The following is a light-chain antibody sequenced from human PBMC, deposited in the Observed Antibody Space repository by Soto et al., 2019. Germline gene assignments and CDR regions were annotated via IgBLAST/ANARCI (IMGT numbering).Light chain of an antibody. CDR2: EVS. V-gene: IGLV2-14*01. CDR3: ASYTRSSTSVI. J-gene: IGLJ2*01. CDR1: SSDVGGYKY. Sequence: QSVLTQPASVSGSPGQSITISCTGTSSDVGGYKYVSWYQHHPDKAPKLIIFEVSNRPSGISSRFSGSKSGNTASLTISGLQAEDEADYYCASYTRSSTSVIFGRGTKLTVL.